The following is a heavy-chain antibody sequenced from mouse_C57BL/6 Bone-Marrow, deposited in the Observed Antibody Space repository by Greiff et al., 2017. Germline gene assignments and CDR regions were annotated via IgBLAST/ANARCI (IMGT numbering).Heavy chain of an antibody. CDR2: IDPSDSYP. J-gene: IGHJ3*01. CDR1: GYTFTSYW. V-gene: IGHV1-59*01. CDR3: AGSGAY. D-gene: IGHD1-1*01. Sequence: QVQLQQPGAELVRPGTSVKLSCKASGYTFTSYWMHWVKQRPGQGLEWIGVIDPSDSYPNYNQKFKGKATLTVDTSSSTAYMQLSSLTSEDSAVYYGAGSGAYWGQGTLVTVSA.